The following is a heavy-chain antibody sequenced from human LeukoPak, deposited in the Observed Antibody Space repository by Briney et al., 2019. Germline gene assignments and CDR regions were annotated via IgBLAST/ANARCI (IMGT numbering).Heavy chain of an antibody. Sequence: PSETLSLTCGVYGGSFSIYCWNWIRQPPGKGLEWIGEINQSGSTNYNPSLKSRVTISVDTSKNQFSLKLSSVTAADTAVYYCASSSVVTYSDYWGQGTLVTVSS. D-gene: IGHD4-23*01. J-gene: IGHJ4*02. V-gene: IGHV4-34*01. CDR2: INQSGST. CDR3: ASSSVVTYSDY. CDR1: GGSFSIYC.